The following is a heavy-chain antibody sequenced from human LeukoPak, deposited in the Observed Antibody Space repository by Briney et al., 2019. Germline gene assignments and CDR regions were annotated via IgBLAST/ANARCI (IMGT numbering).Heavy chain of an antibody. V-gene: IGHV3-74*01. CDR1: GFTFNSYA. D-gene: IGHD3-22*01. CDR2: INTDGSSL. J-gene: IGHJ4*02. CDR3: ARRINYYDSGGYYYVRYFDS. Sequence: GGSLRLSCAASGFTFNSYAMSWVRLAPGKGLVWVSRINTDGSSLNYADSVKGRFTISRDNAKNTLYLQMNSLGAEDTAVYYCARRINYYDSGGYYYVRYFDSWGQGTLVTVSS.